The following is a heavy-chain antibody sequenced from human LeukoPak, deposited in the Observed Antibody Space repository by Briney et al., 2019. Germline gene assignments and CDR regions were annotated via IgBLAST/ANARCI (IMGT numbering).Heavy chain of an antibody. CDR2: ISSNGGST. V-gene: IGHV3-64*01. CDR3: ARPAPGGSSGWDYYYYMDV. Sequence: PGGSLRLSCAASGFTFSSYGMHWVRQAPGKGLEYVSAISSNGGSTYYANSVKGRFTISRDNSKNTLYLQMGSLRAEDMAVYYCARPAPGGSSGWDYYYYMDVWGKGTTVTVSS. CDR1: GFTFSSYG. J-gene: IGHJ6*03. D-gene: IGHD6-19*01.